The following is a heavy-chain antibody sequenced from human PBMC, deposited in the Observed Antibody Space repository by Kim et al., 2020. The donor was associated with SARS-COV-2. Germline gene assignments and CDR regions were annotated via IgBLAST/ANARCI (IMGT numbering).Heavy chain of an antibody. Sequence: GESLKISCRGSGYSFTSYWIAWVRQMPGKGLEWMGIIYPGDSDTRYSPSFQGQVTISADETISTAYLQWSSLKASDTAMYFCGRPIESTAAFDIWCHGTM. V-gene: IGHV5-51*01. CDR2: IYPGDSDT. CDR3: GRPIESTAAFDI. CDR1: GYSFTSYW. J-gene: IGHJ3*02.